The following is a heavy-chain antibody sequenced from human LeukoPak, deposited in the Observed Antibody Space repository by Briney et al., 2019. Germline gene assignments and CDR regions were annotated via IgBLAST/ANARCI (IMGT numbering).Heavy chain of an antibody. Sequence: GASVKVSCKASGYTFTSYYMHWVRQAPGQGLEWMGMINPSGGAPRYAQKFQDRVTMTRDTPTSTAYMEVSSLRSEDTAVYYCARKVYASNDYYYEYYLDYWGQGTLVTVSS. CDR2: INPSGGAP. D-gene: IGHD3-22*01. J-gene: IGHJ4*02. CDR1: GYTFTSYY. V-gene: IGHV1-46*01. CDR3: ARKVYASNDYYYEYYLDY.